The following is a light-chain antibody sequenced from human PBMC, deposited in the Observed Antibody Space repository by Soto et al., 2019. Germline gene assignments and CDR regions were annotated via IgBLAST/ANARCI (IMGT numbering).Light chain of an antibody. CDR3: SSNAGSNNLV. Sequence: QSALTQPPSASGSPGQSVTISCTGTSSDVGGYNYVSWYRQHPGKAPKLMTYEVSKRPSGVPDRFSGSKSGNTASLTVSGLQAEDEADYYCSSNAGSNNLVFGGGTKLTVL. CDR1: SSDVGGYNY. V-gene: IGLV2-8*01. J-gene: IGLJ2*01. CDR2: EVS.